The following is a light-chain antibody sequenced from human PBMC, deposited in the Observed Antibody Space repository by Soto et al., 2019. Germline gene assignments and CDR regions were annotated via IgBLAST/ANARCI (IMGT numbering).Light chain of an antibody. CDR1: QSISSY. V-gene: IGKV1-39*01. CDR2: AAS. J-gene: IGKJ5*01. Sequence: DIQMTQSPSSLPASVGDRVTITCRASQSISSYLNWXQQKPGXXPXLLIYAASTLQSGVPSRFSGSGSGTDFTLTISSLQPEDFATDYCQQSYSSITFGQGTRLEIK. CDR3: QQSYSSIT.